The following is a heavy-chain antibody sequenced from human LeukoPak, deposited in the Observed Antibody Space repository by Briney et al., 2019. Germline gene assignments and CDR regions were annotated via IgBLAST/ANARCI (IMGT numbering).Heavy chain of an antibody. V-gene: IGHV4-4*07. D-gene: IGHD1-7*01. CDR2: VYTSGST. CDR3: ARLITGTTTAFDI. Sequence: PSDTLSLTCTVSVRAISGYYWSWIRQPAGKGLEWIGRVYTSGSTHYNPSLKSRVTMSVDTSKNQFSLKLSSVTAADTAVYYCARLITGTTTAFDIWGQGTMVTVSS. CDR1: VRAISGYY. J-gene: IGHJ3*02.